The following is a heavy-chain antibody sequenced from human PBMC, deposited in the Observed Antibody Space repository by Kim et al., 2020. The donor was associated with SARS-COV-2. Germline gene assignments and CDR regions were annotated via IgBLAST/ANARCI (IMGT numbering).Heavy chain of an antibody. CDR1: GGSFSDNH. Sequence: SETLSLTCAVFGGSFSDNHWTWVRQSPGKGLEWIGYISHSGNTNYNSSLKSRITMSLDTSRNQFSLKLSSVTAADTATYFCARGQRQAGTFDFWY. D-gene: IGHD3-3*01. V-gene: IGHV4-34*10. CDR2: ISHSGNT. J-gene: IGHJ2*01. CDR3: ARGQRQAGTFDFWY.